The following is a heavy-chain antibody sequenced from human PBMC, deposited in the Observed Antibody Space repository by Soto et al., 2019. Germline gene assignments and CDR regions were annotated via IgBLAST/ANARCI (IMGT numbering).Heavy chain of an antibody. CDR1: GFTFSSYA. CDR2: ISGSGGST. D-gene: IGHD5-18*01. J-gene: IGHJ4*02. V-gene: IGHV3-23*01. Sequence: GGSLRLSCAASGFTFSSYAMSWVRQAPGKGLEWVSAISGSGGSTYYADSVKGRFTISRDNSKNTLYLQMNSLRAEDTAVYYCAKASAGYSYGPRTDYWGQGTLVTVSS. CDR3: AKASAGYSYGPRTDY.